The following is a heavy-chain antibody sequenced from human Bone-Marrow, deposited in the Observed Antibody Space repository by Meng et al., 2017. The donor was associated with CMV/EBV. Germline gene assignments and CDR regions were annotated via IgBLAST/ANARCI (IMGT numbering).Heavy chain of an antibody. J-gene: IGHJ6*02. CDR1: GGTFSSYA. Sequence: SVKVSCKASGGTFSSYAISWVRQAPGQGLEWMGGIIPIFGIANYAQKFQGRVTITTDESTSTAYMELSSLRSEDTAVYYCARRKAYDFGVGDYYYGMDVWGQGTTVTVSS. CDR3: ARRKAYDFGVGDYYYGMDV. V-gene: IGHV1-69*05. CDR2: IIPIFGIA. D-gene: IGHD3-3*01.